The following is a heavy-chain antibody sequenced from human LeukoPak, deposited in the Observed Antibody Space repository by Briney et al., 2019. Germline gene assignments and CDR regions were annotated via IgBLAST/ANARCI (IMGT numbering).Heavy chain of an antibody. J-gene: IGHJ4*02. CDR1: GFTFSTYW. CDR2: INKDGSST. V-gene: IGHV3-74*01. Sequence: GGSLRLSCAASGFTFSTYWMHWVRQAPGKGLVWVSRINKDGSSTSYAESVQGRFTFSRDNAKNTLYLQMNSLRAEDTAVYYCVRDVWGDRDSYFDYWGQGTLVTVSS. D-gene: IGHD2-21*01. CDR3: VRDVWGDRDSYFDY.